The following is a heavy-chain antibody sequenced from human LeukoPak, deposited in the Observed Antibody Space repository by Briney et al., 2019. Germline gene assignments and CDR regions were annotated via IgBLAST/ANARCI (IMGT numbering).Heavy chain of an antibody. D-gene: IGHD6-19*01. CDR2: IYYSGST. Sequence: TFSGYWMNWVRQAPGKGLEWIGSIYYSGSTYYNPSLKSRVTISVDTSKNQFSLKLSSVTAADTAVYYCARVAVAGTLVDYWGQGTLVTVSS. CDR3: ARVAVAGTLVDY. V-gene: IGHV4-39*01. CDR1: TFSGYW. J-gene: IGHJ4*02.